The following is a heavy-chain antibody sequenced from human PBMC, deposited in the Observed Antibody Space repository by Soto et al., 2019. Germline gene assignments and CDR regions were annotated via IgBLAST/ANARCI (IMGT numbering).Heavy chain of an antibody. CDR1: GFTFSRYS. V-gene: IGHV3-21*01. Sequence: VQLVESGGGLVKPGGSLRLSCAASGFTFSRYSMIWVRQAPGKGLEWVSSISTSSNYIYNADSTKGRFTISRDNAKNSLYLQMNSLRAEDTAVYYCARDALGEYYFDYWGQGTVVTVSS. CDR2: ISTSSNYI. J-gene: IGHJ4*02. CDR3: ARDALGEYYFDY.